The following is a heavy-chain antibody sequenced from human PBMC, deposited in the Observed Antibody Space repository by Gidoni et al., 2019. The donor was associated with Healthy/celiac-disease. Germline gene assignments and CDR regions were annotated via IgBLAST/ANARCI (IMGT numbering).Heavy chain of an antibody. CDR2: VIPIFGTA. CDR3: ARDAPVGQSSWFDP. CDR1: GGTFSSYA. V-gene: IGHV1-69*01. J-gene: IGHJ5*02. D-gene: IGHD1-26*01. Sequence: QVQLVQSGAEVKKPGSSVKVSCKASGGTFSSYAISWVRQDPGQGLEWMGGVIPIFGTANYAQKFPGRVTITADESTSTAYMELSSLRSEDTAVYYCARDAPVGQSSWFDPWGQGTLVTVSS.